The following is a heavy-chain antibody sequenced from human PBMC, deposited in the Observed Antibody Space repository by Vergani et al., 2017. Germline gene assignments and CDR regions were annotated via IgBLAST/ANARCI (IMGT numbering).Heavy chain of an antibody. CDR1: GFTFSSYG. CDR2: ISYDGSNK. J-gene: IGHJ4*02. D-gene: IGHD3-22*01. Sequence: QMQLLESGGGVVQPGRSLRLSCAASGFTFSSYGMHWVRQAPGKGLEWVAVISYDGSNKYYADSGKSRFTISRDNSKNTLYRQMNSLRAEDTAVYYCAKEERITMIVVVIKLVDYFDYWGQGTLVTVSS. V-gene: IGHV3-30*18. CDR3: AKEERITMIVVVIKLVDYFDY.